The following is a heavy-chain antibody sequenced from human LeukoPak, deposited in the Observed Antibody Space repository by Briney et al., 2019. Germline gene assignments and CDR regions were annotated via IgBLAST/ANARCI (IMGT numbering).Heavy chain of an antibody. CDR1: GYTFTSYG. D-gene: IGHD3-10*01. CDR2: ISAYNGNT. Sequence: GASVKVSCKASGYTFTSYGISWVRQAPGQGLEWMGWISAYNGNTNYAQKLQGRVTMTTDTSTSTAYMELRSLRSDDTAVYYCARVNLLWFGELWDYYYGMDVWGQGTTVTVSS. V-gene: IGHV1-18*01. J-gene: IGHJ6*02. CDR3: ARVNLLWFGELWDYYYGMDV.